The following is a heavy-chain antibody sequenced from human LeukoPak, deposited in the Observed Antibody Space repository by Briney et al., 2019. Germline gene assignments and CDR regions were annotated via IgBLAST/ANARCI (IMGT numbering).Heavy chain of an antibody. J-gene: IGHJ3*02. CDR3: ARVQLTGDRSDAFDI. Sequence: NPGGSLRLSCVASGFTFSSYSMNWVRQAPGKGLEWVSSISSSSSYIYYADSVKGRFTISRDNAKNSLYLQMNSLRAEDTAVYYCARVQLTGDRSDAFDIWGQGTMVTVSS. CDR1: GFTFSSYS. D-gene: IGHD7-27*01. V-gene: IGHV3-21*01. CDR2: ISSSSSYI.